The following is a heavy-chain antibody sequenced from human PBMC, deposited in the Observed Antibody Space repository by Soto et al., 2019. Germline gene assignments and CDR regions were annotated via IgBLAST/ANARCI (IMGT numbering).Heavy chain of an antibody. V-gene: IGHV1-18*01. J-gene: IGHJ4*02. CDR3: ARDWSRYYDSSGLMWFY. D-gene: IGHD3-22*01. CDR1: GYTFTSYG. CDR2: ISAHNGDT. Sequence: QIPLAQSGGEMKKPGASVKVSCKASGYTFTSYGISWVRPAPGQVLEWVGWISAHNGDTRYAQNLQGRLTMTTDTFTNTAYMELTSLTSDDTAVYYGARDWSRYYDSSGLMWFYWGQGTLVTVSS.